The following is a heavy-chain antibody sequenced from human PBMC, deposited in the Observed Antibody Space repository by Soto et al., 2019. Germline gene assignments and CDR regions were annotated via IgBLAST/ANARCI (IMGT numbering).Heavy chain of an antibody. V-gene: IGHV1-69*12. J-gene: IGHJ6*02. CDR2: IITIFGTA. CDR1: GGTFSSYA. CDR3: AGCTVYAKNYYYYGMDV. D-gene: IGHD2-8*01. Sequence: QVQLVQSGAEVKKPGSSVKVSCKASGGTFSSYAISWVRQAPGQGLEWMGGIITIFGTANYAQKFQGRVTITADESTSTAYLELSSLRSEDTAVYYCAGCTVYAKNYYYYGMDVWGQGTTVTVSS.